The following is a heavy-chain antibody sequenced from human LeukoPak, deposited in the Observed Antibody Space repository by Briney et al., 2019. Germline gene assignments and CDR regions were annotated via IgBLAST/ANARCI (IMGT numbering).Heavy chain of an antibody. J-gene: IGHJ6*03. D-gene: IGHD3-16*01. CDR2: SIHSGTT. CDR3: ARGGVVYGVLYYYYYMDV. Sequence: SETLSLTCAVYGGSFNGYYWSWIRQLPGKGLEWIGESIHSGTTNYNPSLKSRVTISVDTSKNQFSLKLSSVTAADTAVYYSARGGVVYGVLYYYYYMDVWGKGTTVTVSS. CDR1: GGSFNGYY. V-gene: IGHV4-34*12.